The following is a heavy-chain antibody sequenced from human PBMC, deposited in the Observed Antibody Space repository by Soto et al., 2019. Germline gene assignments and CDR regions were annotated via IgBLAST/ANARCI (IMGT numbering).Heavy chain of an antibody. J-gene: IGHJ4*02. CDR1: GGTFSNYA. CDR3: ARTLRWLQPMDYIDY. V-gene: IGHV1-69*01. D-gene: IGHD5-12*01. Sequence: QVQLVQSGAEVKKPGSSVNVSCKASGGTFSNYAISWVRQAPGQGLEWMGGIIPIIGTANYAQKFQGRVTITADESTSTAYTELSGLRSEHTALYYSARTLRWLQPMDYIDYWGQGALVTVSS. CDR2: IIPIIGTA.